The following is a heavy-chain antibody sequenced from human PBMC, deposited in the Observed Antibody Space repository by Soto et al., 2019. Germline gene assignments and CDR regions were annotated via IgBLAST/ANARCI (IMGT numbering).Heavy chain of an antibody. V-gene: IGHV3-23*01. D-gene: IGHD2-15*01. Sequence: DVQLLESGGGLVQPEGSLRLSCAASGFTFSSYAMGWVRQGQGKGLEWVAVVSIGGSTHYADSVRGRFTIYRDNSKSTLSLHMNSLTAEDTAVYFCAKRRGAGGHFDYWGQGALVTVSS. CDR2: VSIGGST. CDR1: GFTFSSYA. CDR3: AKRRGAGGHFDY. J-gene: IGHJ4*02.